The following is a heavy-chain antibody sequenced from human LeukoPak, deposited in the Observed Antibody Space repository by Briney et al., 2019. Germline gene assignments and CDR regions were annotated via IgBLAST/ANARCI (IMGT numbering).Heavy chain of an antibody. D-gene: IGHD1-26*01. Sequence: GESLKISCKGSGYSLTSYWIGWVRQMPGKGLEWMGIIYPGDSDTRYSPSFQGQVTISADKSISTAYLQWSSLKASDTAMYYCARQEWELLRAFDIWGQGTMVTVSS. CDR2: IYPGDSDT. V-gene: IGHV5-51*01. CDR3: ARQEWELLRAFDI. J-gene: IGHJ3*02. CDR1: GYSLTSYW.